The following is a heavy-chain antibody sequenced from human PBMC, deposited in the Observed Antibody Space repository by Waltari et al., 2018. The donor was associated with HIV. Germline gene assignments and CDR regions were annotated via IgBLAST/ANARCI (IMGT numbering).Heavy chain of an antibody. CDR2: INHSGST. J-gene: IGHJ4*02. CDR3: ARGQDYDFWSGYYYDY. CDR1: GGSFSGYY. D-gene: IGHD3-3*01. Sequence: QVQLQQWGAGLLKPSETLSLTCAVYGGSFSGYYWSWIRQPPGKGLAWIGEINHSGSTNYNPSLNGRFAISGDTSKNQFSLKLSSVAAADTAVYYCARGQDYDFWSGYYYDYWGQGTLVSVSS. V-gene: IGHV4-34*01.